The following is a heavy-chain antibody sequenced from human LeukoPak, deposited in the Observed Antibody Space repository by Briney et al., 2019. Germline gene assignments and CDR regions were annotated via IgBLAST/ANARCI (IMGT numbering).Heavy chain of an antibody. J-gene: IGHJ4*02. CDR3: AKDRGYYDSSGTTFDY. CDR2: ISGCGGST. D-gene: IGHD3-22*01. V-gene: IGHV3-23*01. Sequence: GGSLRLSCAASGFTFSSYAMSWVRQAPGRGLEGVSGISGCGGSTYYADSVKGRFTISRDNSKNTLYLQMNSLRAEETAVYYCAKDRGYYDSSGTTFDYWGQGALVTVSS. CDR1: GFTFSSYA.